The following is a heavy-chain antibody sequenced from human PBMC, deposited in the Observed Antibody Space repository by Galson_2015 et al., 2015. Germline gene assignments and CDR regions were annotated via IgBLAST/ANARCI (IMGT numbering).Heavy chain of an antibody. CDR3: TTQLLWFGELFGY. CDR2: IKSKTDGGTT. D-gene: IGHD3-10*01. V-gene: IGHV3-15*01. J-gene: IGHJ4*02. CDR1: GFTSSNAW. Sequence: SLRLSCAASGFTSSNAWMSWVRQAPGKGLEWVGRIKSKTDGGTTDYAAPVKGRFTISRDDSKNTLYLQMNSLKTEDTAVYYCTTQLLWFGELFGYWGQGTLVTVSS.